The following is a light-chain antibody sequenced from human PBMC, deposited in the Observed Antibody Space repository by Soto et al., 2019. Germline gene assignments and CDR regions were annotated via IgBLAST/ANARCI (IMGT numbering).Light chain of an antibody. V-gene: IGKV1-5*03. CDR1: QSVSSW. CDR3: QQYNTYWT. J-gene: IGKJ1*01. Sequence: DIQVTQSPSTLSASVGDRVTITCRASQSVSSWLAWYQQKPGKAPKLLIYKASTLESGVPSRFSGSGSGTEFTLTISSLQPDDFPTYYCQQYNTYWTFGQGTKVEIK. CDR2: KAS.